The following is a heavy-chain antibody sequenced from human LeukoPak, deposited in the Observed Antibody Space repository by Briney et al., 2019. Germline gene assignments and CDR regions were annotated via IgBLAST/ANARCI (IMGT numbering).Heavy chain of an antibody. CDR3: ARQSGSSTWSSDY. CDR2: IYYSGST. Sequence: PSETLSLTCTVSGGSISSSSYYWGWIRQPPGKGLEWIGSIYYSGSTYYSPSLKSRVTISVDTSKNQFSLNLSSVTAADTAVYYCARQSGSSTWSSDYWGQGTLVTVSS. V-gene: IGHV4-39*01. D-gene: IGHD6-13*01. J-gene: IGHJ4*02. CDR1: GGSISSSSYY.